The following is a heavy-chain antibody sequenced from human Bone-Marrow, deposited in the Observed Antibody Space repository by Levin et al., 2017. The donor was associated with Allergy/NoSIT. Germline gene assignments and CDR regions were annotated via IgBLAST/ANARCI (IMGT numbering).Heavy chain of an antibody. CDR3: AKVNKYGTGSYFFDY. CDR2: ISGSGDTT. D-gene: IGHD3-10*01. Sequence: SGGSLRLSCTVSGFTFRNYAIHWVRLAPGKGLEWVSGISGSGDTTDYADSVRGRFTISRDNSKNTVYLQMNSLRGEDTAAYYCAKVNKYGTGSYFFDYWGQGTLVTVSS. J-gene: IGHJ4*02. V-gene: IGHV3-23*01. CDR1: GFTFRNYA.